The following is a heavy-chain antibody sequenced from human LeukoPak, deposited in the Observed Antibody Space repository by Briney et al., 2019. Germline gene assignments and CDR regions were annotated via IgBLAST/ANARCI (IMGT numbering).Heavy chain of an antibody. CDR2: ISSSSSYI. D-gene: IGHD1-20*01. CDR1: GFTFSSYS. J-gene: IGHJ5*02. V-gene: IGHV3-21*01. Sequence: GGSLRLSCAASGFTFSSYSMNWVRQAPGKGLEWVSSISSSSSYIYYADSVKGRLTVSRDNAKNSLYLQMNSLRAEDTALYYCARGRYNWKGEGENWFDPWGQGTLVTVSS. CDR3: ARGRYNWKGEGENWFDP.